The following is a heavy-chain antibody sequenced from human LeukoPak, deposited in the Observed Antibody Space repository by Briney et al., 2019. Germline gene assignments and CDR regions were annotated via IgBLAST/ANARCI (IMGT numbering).Heavy chain of an antibody. CDR3: AKAYYDFWSGYYTDYYYYGMDV. CDR1: GFTFSSYG. Sequence: PGGSLRLSCAASGFTFSSYGMHWVRQAPGKGLEWVAVISYGGSNKYYADSVKGRFTISRDNSKNTLYLQMNSLRAEDTAVYYCAKAYYDFWSGYYTDYYYYGMDVWGQGTTVTVSS. J-gene: IGHJ6*02. D-gene: IGHD3-3*01. CDR2: ISYGGSNK. V-gene: IGHV3-30*18.